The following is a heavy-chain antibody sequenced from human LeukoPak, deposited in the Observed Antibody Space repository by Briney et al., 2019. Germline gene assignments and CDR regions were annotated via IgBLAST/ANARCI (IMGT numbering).Heavy chain of an antibody. J-gene: IGHJ5*02. CDR2: INSDGSST. CDR1: GFTFGSSG. Sequence: SGGSLGLSFAALGFTFGSSGMNWVRQAPGKGLVWVSRINSDGSSTSYADSVKGRFTISRDNAKSTLYLQMNSLRAEDTAVYYCARALFLGDWFDPWGQGTLVTVSS. CDR3: ARALFLGDWFDP. V-gene: IGHV3-74*01. D-gene: IGHD3-16*01.